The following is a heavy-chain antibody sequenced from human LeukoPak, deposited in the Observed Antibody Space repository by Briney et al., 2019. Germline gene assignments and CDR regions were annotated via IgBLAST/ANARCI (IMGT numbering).Heavy chain of an antibody. V-gene: IGHV1-18*01. CDR2: ISAYNSNT. Sequence: ASVKVSCKASGYSFTSYGISWVRQAPGQGLEWMGWISAYNSNTNDAQNLQGRVTMTTDTSTSTVYLDLRSLRSDDTAVYYCARAAGGGYFDFWGQGTLVTVSS. D-gene: IGHD6-13*01. CDR1: GYSFTSYG. CDR3: ARAAGGGYFDF. J-gene: IGHJ4*02.